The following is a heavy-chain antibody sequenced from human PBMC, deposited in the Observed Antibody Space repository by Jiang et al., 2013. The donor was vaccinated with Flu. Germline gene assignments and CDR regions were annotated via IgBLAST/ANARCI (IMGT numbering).Heavy chain of an antibody. D-gene: IGHD1-26*01. V-gene: IGHV3-66*01. CDR3: ARDGEVGAIDY. CDR2: GGNT. Sequence: GGNTYYADSVRGRFTISRDNSKNTLYLQMSSLTAEDTAVYYCARDGEVGAIDYWGQGTLVSVSS. J-gene: IGHJ4*02.